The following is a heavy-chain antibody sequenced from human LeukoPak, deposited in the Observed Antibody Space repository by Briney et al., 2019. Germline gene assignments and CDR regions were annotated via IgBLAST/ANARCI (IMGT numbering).Heavy chain of an antibody. CDR2: IYSSGST. CDR1: GGSISSYY. V-gene: IGHV4-4*07. J-gene: IGHJ5*02. CDR3: AREVSLISSIGDWFDP. Sequence: SSETLSLTCTVSGGSISSYYWSWIRQPAGKGLEWIGRIYSSGSTNYNPSLKSRVTMSVDTSKNQFSLKLNSVTAADTAVYYCAREVSLISSIGDWFDPWGQGILVTVSS. D-gene: IGHD6-6*01.